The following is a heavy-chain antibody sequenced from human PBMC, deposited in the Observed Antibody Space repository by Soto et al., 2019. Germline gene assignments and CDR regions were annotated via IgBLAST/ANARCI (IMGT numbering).Heavy chain of an antibody. CDR1: GYTFSYYA. V-gene: IGHV1-3*01. CDR3: ARDIAVAANWFDP. CDR2: INAGNGNT. J-gene: IGHJ5*02. D-gene: IGHD6-19*01. Sequence: QVQLVQSGAEVKKPGASVKVSCKASGYTFSYYAIHWVRQAHGQRLEWMGWINAGNGNTKYSQKFQGRVTITTDTSASTAYMELSSLRSEDTAVYFCARDIAVAANWFDPWGQGTLVTVSS.